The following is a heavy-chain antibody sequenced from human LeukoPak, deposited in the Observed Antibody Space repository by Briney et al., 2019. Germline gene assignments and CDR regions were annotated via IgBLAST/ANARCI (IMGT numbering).Heavy chain of an antibody. D-gene: IGHD6-19*01. CDR3: AKIRASVAGRSFDY. CDR2: ISGSGSAT. J-gene: IGHJ4*02. Sequence: GGSLRLSCAASGFTFGDYYMTWIRQAPGKGLEWISCISGSGSATHYADSVKGRFTISRDNSKNTLYLQMNSLRAEDTAVYYCAKIRASVAGRSFDYWGQGTLVTVSS. V-gene: IGHV3-23*01. CDR1: GFTFGDYY.